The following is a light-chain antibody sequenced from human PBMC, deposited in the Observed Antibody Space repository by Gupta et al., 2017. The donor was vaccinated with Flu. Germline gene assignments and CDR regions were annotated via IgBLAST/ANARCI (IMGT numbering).Light chain of an antibody. Sequence: QSALTPPASVSGSPGQSITISCTGTSSDVGSYNLVSWYQQHPGKAPKRRIYEGSKRPSGVSNRFSGSKSGNTASLTISGLQAEDEADYYCCSYAASSPEVFGTGTKATVL. CDR2: EGS. CDR3: CSYAASSPEV. V-gene: IGLV2-23*01. CDR1: SSDVGSYNL. J-gene: IGLJ1*01.